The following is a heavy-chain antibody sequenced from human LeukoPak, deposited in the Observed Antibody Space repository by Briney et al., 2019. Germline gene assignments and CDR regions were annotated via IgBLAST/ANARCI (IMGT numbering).Heavy chain of an antibody. Sequence: SETLSLTCTVSGGSISSYYWNWIRQPPGKGLEWIGYIYYSGSTNYNPSLKSRVTISVDRSKNQFSLKLSSVTAADTAVYYCARERDSGYDSGAFDIWGQGTMVTVSS. CDR2: IYYSGST. J-gene: IGHJ3*02. CDR3: ARERDSGYDSGAFDI. CDR1: GGSISSYY. V-gene: IGHV4-59*12. D-gene: IGHD5-12*01.